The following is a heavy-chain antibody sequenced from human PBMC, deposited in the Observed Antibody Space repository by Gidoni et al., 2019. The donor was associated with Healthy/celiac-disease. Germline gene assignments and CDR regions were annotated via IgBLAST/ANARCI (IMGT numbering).Heavy chain of an antibody. J-gene: IGHJ3*02. CDR2: ISSSSSYI. V-gene: IGHV3-21*01. CDR3: ARDYHRGVAADDAFDI. D-gene: IGHD2-2*01. CDR1: GFTFSSYS. Sequence: EVQLVESGGGLFKPGVSLRLSCAASGFTFSSYSMNWVRQAPGKGLEWVSSISSSSSYIYYADSVKGRFTISRDNAKNSLYLQMNSLRAEDTAVYYCARDYHRGVAADDAFDIWGQGTMVTVSS.